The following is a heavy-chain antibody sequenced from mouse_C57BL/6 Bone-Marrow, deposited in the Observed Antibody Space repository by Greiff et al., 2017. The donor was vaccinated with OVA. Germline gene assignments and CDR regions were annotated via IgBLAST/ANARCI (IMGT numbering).Heavy chain of an antibody. J-gene: IGHJ1*03. D-gene: IGHD4-1*01. CDR2: IYPRSGNT. CDR3: AKTGTGYLDV. CDR1: GYTFTSYG. V-gene: IGHV1-81*01. Sequence: QVQLQQSGAELARPGASVKLSCKASGYTFTSYGISWVKQRTGQGLEWIGEIYPRSGNTYYNEKFKGKATLTADKSSSTAYREIRSLTAEDAAVYFGAKTGTGYLDVWGTGTTVTVSS.